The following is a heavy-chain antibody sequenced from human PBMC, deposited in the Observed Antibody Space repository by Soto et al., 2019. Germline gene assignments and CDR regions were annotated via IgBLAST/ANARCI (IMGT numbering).Heavy chain of an antibody. CDR1: GGSISSGDIY. CDR2: ISYSGST. V-gene: IGHV4-30-4*01. J-gene: IGHJ2*01. CDR3: AGGDWYFDL. Sequence: PSETLSLTCTVSGGSISSGDIYWSWIRQPPGKGLEWIGYISYSGSTNYTPSLKSRITISVDTSKNQFSLKLSSVTAADTAVYYCAGGDWYFDLWGRGTLVTVSS.